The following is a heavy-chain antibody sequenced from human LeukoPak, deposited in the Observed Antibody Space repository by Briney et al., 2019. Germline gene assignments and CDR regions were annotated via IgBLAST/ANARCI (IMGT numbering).Heavy chain of an antibody. CDR1: GYTFTGYF. V-gene: IGHV1-2*06. CDR2: INPNTGGT. D-gene: IGHD5-24*01. Sequence: ASVKVSCKASGYTFTGYFMNWVRQAPGQGLEWLGRINPNTGGTNFAQRFQGRVTMTRDTSITTAYMDLSRLRSDDTAVYYCARVGDGLNDAFDIWGQGTMVTVSS. J-gene: IGHJ3*02. CDR3: ARVGDGLNDAFDI.